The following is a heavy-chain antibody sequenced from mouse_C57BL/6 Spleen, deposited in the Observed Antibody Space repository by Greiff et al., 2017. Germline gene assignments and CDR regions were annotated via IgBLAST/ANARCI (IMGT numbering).Heavy chain of an antibody. CDR3: PSAYYRNYDGYIED. V-gene: IGHV1-15*01. Sequence: QVQLQQSGAELVRPGASVTLSCKASGYTFTAYEMNWVKQTPGHGLEWIGAIDPETGGTTYNQKFKGKAILTVDKSSSTAYMELRSLTSEDSAVYYCPSAYYRNYDGYIEDWGTGTTVTVSS. D-gene: IGHD2-5*01. J-gene: IGHJ1*03. CDR2: IDPETGGT. CDR1: GYTFTAYE.